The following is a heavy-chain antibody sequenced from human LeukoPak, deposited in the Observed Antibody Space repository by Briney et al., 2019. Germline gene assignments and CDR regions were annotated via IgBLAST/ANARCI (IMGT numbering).Heavy chain of an antibody. J-gene: IGHJ1*01. CDR1: GFTFSSYW. V-gene: IGHV3-7*01. Sequence: GGSLRLSCAASGFTFSSYWMSWVRQAPGKGLEWVANIKQDGSEKYYVDSVKGRFTISRDNAKNSLYLQMNSLRAEDTAVYYCARDSPYDYVWGSYLCVLWGQGTGVTVSS. CDR3: ARDSPYDYVWGSYLCVL. D-gene: IGHD3-16*02. CDR2: IKQDGSEK.